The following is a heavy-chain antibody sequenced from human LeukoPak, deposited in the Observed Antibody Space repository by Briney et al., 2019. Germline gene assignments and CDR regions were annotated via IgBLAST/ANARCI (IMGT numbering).Heavy chain of an antibody. CDR2: ISGSGGST. J-gene: IGHJ4*02. CDR3: ARRSASRSFFDY. Sequence: GGSLRLSCAASGFTFSSYAMSWVRQAPGKGLEWVSAISGSGGSTYYADSVKGRFTISRDNSMNTLYLQMNSLSADDTAVYYCARRSASRSFFDYWGQGSLVTVSS. D-gene: IGHD3-10*01. CDR1: GFTFSSYA. V-gene: IGHV3-23*01.